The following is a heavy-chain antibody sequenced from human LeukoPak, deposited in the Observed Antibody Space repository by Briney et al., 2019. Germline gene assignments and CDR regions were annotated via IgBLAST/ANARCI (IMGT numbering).Heavy chain of an antibody. D-gene: IGHD5-18*01. J-gene: IGHJ1*01. CDR2: IYYSGST. CDR1: GGSISSSSYY. Sequence: PSETLSLTCTASGGSISSSSYYWGWIRQPPGKGLEWIGSIYYSGSTYYNPSLKSRVTISVDTSKNQFSLKLSSVTAADTAVYYCAREYGGYSSRTFQHWGQGTLVTVSS. CDR3: AREYGGYSSRTFQH. V-gene: IGHV4-39*07.